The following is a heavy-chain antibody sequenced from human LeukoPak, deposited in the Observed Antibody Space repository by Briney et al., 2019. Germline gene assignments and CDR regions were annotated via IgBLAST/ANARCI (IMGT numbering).Heavy chain of an antibody. Sequence: GGSLRLSCAASGFTFSSYWMSWVRRAPGKGLEWVANIKQDGSDKYYVDSVKGRFTISRDNAKNSLYLQMNSLRAEDTAVYYCAKEKTTGTYYVDYWGRGTLVTVSS. D-gene: IGHD1-7*01. V-gene: IGHV3-7*01. J-gene: IGHJ4*02. CDR3: AKEKTTGTYYVDY. CDR1: GFTFSSYW. CDR2: IKQDGSDK.